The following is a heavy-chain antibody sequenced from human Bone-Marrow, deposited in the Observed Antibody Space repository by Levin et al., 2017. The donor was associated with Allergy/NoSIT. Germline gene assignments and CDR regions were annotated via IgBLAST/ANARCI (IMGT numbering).Heavy chain of an antibody. CDR1: GFTFSSYA. CDR3: ARIIAAAGTRKSLDY. Sequence: SCAASGFTFSSYAMHWVRQAPGKGLEWVAVISYDGSNKYYADSVKGRFTISRDNSKNTLYLQMNSLRAEDTAVYYCARIIAAAGTRKSLDYWGQGTLVTVSS. V-gene: IGHV3-30-3*01. CDR2: ISYDGSNK. J-gene: IGHJ4*02. D-gene: IGHD6-13*01.